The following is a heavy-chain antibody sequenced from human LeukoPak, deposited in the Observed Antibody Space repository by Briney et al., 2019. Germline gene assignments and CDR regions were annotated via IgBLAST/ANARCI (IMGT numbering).Heavy chain of an antibody. CDR2: ISGSGGST. D-gene: IGHD2-2*02. J-gene: IGHJ6*03. CDR3: AKGQYCSSTSCHNHVDYYYYYMDV. CDR1: GFTFRNYA. V-gene: IGHV3-23*01. Sequence: GGSLRLSCAASGFTFRNYAMSWVRQAPGKGLEWVSVISGSGGSTHYSGSVKGRFTISRDNSKSTLYLQMNSLRAEDTAVYYCAKGQYCSSTSCHNHVDYYYYYMDVWGKGTTVTVSS.